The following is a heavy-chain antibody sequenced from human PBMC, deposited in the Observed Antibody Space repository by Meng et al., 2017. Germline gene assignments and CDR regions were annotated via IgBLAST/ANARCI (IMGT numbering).Heavy chain of an antibody. V-gene: IGHV3-23*01. Sequence: GEALKISCAGSGFTFSSYAMSWVRQAPGKGLEWVSAISGSGGSTYYADSVKGRFTISRDNSKNTMYLQMNGLRAEDTAVYYCAKSRLALDYWGQGTLVTVSS. J-gene: IGHJ4*02. CDR3: AKSRLALDY. D-gene: IGHD6-6*01. CDR2: ISGSGGST. CDR1: GFTFSSYA.